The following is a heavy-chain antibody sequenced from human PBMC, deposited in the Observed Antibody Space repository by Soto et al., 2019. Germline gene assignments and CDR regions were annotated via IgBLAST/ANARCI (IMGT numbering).Heavy chain of an antibody. CDR3: AKGIRGSLAAAGYFDY. J-gene: IGHJ4*02. CDR1: GFTFSSYA. CDR2: ISGSGGST. V-gene: IGHV3-23*01. Sequence: GGSLRLSCAASGFTFSSYAMSWVRQAPGKGLEWVSAISGSGGSTYYADSVKGRFTISRDNSKNTLYLQMNSLRAEDTAVYYCAKGIRGSLAAAGYFDYWGQGTLVTVSS. D-gene: IGHD6-13*01.